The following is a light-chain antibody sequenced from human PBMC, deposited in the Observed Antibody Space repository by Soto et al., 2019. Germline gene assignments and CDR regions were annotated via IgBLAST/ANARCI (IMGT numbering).Light chain of an antibody. CDR3: QQYGSSLSVT. V-gene: IGKV3-20*01. Sequence: EIVMTQSPATLSVSPGERATLSCRASQSVSSNLAWYQQKPGQAPRLLIYGASSRATGIPDRFSGSGSGTDFTLTISRLEPEDFAVYYCQQYGSSLSVTFGQGTKVDIK. J-gene: IGKJ1*01. CDR2: GAS. CDR1: QSVSSN.